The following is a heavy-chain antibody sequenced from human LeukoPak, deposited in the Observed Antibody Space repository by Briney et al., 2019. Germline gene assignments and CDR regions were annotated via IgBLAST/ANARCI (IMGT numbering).Heavy chain of an antibody. CDR1: GFTFRSYW. CDR3: VRGDIAADYGYYYGLDV. V-gene: IGHV3-74*01. J-gene: IGHJ6*02. CDR2: INSEGSSS. Sequence: GGSLRLSCAASGFTFRSYWMHWVRQVPGKGPVWVSRINSEGSSSSFADSVKGRFTISRDNAKNTLYLQMNSLRAEDTAVYYCVRGDIAADYGYYYGLDVWGRGTTVTVSS. D-gene: IGHD4-17*01.